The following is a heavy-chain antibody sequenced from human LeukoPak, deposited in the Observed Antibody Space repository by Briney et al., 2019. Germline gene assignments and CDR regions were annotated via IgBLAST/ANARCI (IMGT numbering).Heavy chain of an antibody. Sequence: GGSLGLSCAASGFSFSSSAMHWVRQAPGKGLEYVSAITNNGGYTYYANSVKGRFTISRDNSKNTLYLQMGSLRTEDTAVYCAGASPDGFYDYWGQGTLVTVSS. J-gene: IGHJ4*02. CDR1: GFSFSSSA. CDR3: GASPDGFYDY. V-gene: IGHV3-64*01. CDR2: ITNNGGYT. D-gene: IGHD1-26*01.